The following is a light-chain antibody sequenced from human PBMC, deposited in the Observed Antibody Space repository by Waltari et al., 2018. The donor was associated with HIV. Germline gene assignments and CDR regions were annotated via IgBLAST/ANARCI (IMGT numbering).Light chain of an antibody. CDR2: CAY. CDR3: QQYYRTPE. J-gene: IGKJ3*01. CDR1: QSVFYSSNNKNY. Sequence: DILITQSPDSVAVSLCGKATINCRSSQSVFYSSNNKNYLAWYQQKPGQSGKLLIYCAYTRESGVPDRLTGSRSGTDFTLIISSLQAEDVAVYYCQQYYRTPEFGPGTKVEI. V-gene: IGKV4-1*01.